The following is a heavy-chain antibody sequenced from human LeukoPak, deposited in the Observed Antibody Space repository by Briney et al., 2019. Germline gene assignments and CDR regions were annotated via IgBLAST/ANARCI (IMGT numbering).Heavy chain of an antibody. D-gene: IGHD2-15*01. V-gene: IGHV3-66*01. J-gene: IGHJ4*02. CDR1: GFTVSSNY. CDR2: IYSGGST. Sequence: GGSLRLSCAASGFTVSSNYMSWVRQAPGKGLEWVSVIYSGGSTYYADSVKGRFTISRDNSKNTLYLQMNSLRAEDTAVYYCAREGGYCSGGSCYYFDYWGQGTLVTVSS. CDR3: AREGGYCSGGSCYYFDY.